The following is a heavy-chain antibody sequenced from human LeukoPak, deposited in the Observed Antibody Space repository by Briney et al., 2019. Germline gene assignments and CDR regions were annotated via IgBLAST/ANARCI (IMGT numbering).Heavy chain of an antibody. Sequence: GGSLRLSCAASGFTFSSYAMHWVRQAPGKGLEWVAVISYDGSNKYYADSVKGRFTISRDNAKNSLYLQMNSLRVEDTAVYYCARNAFHIWGQGTMVTVSS. J-gene: IGHJ3*02. CDR2: ISYDGSNK. CDR3: ARNAFHI. V-gene: IGHV3-30-3*01. CDR1: GFTFSSYA.